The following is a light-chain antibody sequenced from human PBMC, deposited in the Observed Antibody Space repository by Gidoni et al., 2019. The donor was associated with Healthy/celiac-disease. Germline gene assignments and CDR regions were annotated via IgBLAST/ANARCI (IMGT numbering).Light chain of an antibody. V-gene: IGKV3-20*01. CDR1: QSVSSSY. Sequence: EIVLTQSPGTLSLSPGERATLSCGASQSVSSSYLAWFQQKPGQAPRLPIYGASSRATGIPDRVSGSGSGTDFTLTISRLEPEDFAVYYCQQYGSSPPYTFGQGTKLEIK. CDR3: QQYGSSPPYT. J-gene: IGKJ2*01. CDR2: GAS.